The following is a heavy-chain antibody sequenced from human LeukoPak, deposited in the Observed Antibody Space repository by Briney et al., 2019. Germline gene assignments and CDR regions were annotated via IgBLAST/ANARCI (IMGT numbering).Heavy chain of an antibody. Sequence: SETLSLTCTVSGGSISSGDYYWSWIRQPPGKGLEWIGYSYYSGSTYYNPSLKSRVTISVDTSKNQFSLKLSPVTAADTAVYYCARDSSGYYSYGGIDYWGQGTLVTVSS. V-gene: IGHV4-30-4*01. J-gene: IGHJ4*02. D-gene: IGHD3-22*01. CDR1: GGSISSGDYY. CDR2: SYYSGST. CDR3: ARDSSGYYSYGGIDY.